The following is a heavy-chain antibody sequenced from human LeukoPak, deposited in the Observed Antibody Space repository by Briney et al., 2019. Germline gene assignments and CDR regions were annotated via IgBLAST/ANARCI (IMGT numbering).Heavy chain of an antibody. Sequence: GESLKISCKGSGYSFTSYWISWMRQMPGKGLEWMGRIDPSDSYTNYSPSFQGHVTISADKSISTAYLQWSSLKASDTAMYYCARSTYYYDSSGYYNFDYRGQGTLVTVSS. CDR3: ARSTYYYDSSGYYNFDY. D-gene: IGHD3-22*01. V-gene: IGHV5-10-1*01. CDR2: IDPSDSYT. J-gene: IGHJ4*02. CDR1: GYSFTSYW.